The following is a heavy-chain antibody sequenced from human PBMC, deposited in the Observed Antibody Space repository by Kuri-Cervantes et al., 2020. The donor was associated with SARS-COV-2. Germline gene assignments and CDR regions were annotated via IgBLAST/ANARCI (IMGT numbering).Heavy chain of an antibody. Sequence: GESLKISCAASGFTFSSYAMHWVRQAPGKGLEWVAVISYDGSNKYYADSVKGRFTISRDNSKNTLYLQMNSQRAEDTAVYYCARDTAARYFDYWGQGTLVTVSS. CDR1: GFTFSSYA. J-gene: IGHJ4*02. D-gene: IGHD6-6*01. CDR3: ARDTAARYFDY. V-gene: IGHV3-30*04. CDR2: ISYDGSNK.